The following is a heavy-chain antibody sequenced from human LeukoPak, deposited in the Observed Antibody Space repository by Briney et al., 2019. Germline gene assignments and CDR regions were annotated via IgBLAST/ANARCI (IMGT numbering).Heavy chain of an antibody. D-gene: IGHD2-2*01. V-gene: IGHV4-61*02. CDR3: ARFTGYCSGTSCYPNAFDI. Sequence: PSQTLSLTCTVSGYSISSGTYYWTWIRQPAGKGLEWFGRISTSGRTNYNPSLKSRVTISLDTSKNQFSLKLSSVTAANTAVFYCARFTGYCSGTSCYPNAFDIWGQGTMVTVSS. J-gene: IGHJ3*02. CDR1: GYSISSGTYY. CDR2: ISTSGRT.